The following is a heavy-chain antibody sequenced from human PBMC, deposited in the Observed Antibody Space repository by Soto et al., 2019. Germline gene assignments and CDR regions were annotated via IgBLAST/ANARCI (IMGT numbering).Heavy chain of an antibody. D-gene: IGHD4-17*01. Sequence: GGSLRLSCAASGFTFSNAWMNWVRQAPGKGLEWVGRIKSKTDGGTTDYAAPVKGRFTISRDDSKNTLYLQMNSLKTEDTAVYYCTTRPSNDYGDYDVYYYYGMDVWGQGTTVTVSS. J-gene: IGHJ6*02. CDR2: IKSKTDGGTT. V-gene: IGHV3-15*07. CDR3: TTRPSNDYGDYDVYYYYGMDV. CDR1: GFTFSNAW.